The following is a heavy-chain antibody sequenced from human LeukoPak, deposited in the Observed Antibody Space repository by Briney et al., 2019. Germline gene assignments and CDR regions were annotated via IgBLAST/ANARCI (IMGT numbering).Heavy chain of an antibody. V-gene: IGHV1-8*01. Sequence: ASVKVSCKASGYTFTSYDINWVRQATGQGLEWMGWMNPNSGNTGYAQKFQGRVTVTRNTSISTAYMELSSLRSEDTAVYYCARITVGIVDDAFDPWGQGTLVTVSS. D-gene: IGHD3-22*01. J-gene: IGHJ5*02. CDR1: GYTFTSYD. CDR3: ARITVGIVDDAFDP. CDR2: MNPNSGNT.